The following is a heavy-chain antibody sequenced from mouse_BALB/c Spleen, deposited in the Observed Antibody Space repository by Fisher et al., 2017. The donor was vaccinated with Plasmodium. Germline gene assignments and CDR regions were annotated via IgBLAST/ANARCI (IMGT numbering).Heavy chain of an antibody. J-gene: IGHJ2*01. D-gene: IGHD2-2*01. Sequence: GRFTISRDNPKNTLFLQMTSLRSEDTAMYYCARWGGYDVGDYWGQGTTLTVSS. CDR3: ARWGGYDVGDY. V-gene: IGHV5-17*02.